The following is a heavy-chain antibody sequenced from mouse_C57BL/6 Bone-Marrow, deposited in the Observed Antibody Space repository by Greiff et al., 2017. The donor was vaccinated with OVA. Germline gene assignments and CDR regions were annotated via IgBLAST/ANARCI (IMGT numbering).Heavy chain of an antibody. Sequence: VQLQQSGAELVKPGASVKISCKASGYAFSSYWMNWVKQRPGKGLEWIGQIYPGDGDTNYNGKFKGKATLTADKSSSAAYMQLSSLTSEDSAVYFCAKNWGEGFSFDYWGQGTTLTVSS. V-gene: IGHV1-80*01. J-gene: IGHJ2*01. D-gene: IGHD4-1*01. CDR1: GYAFSSYW. CDR3: AKNWGEGFSFDY. CDR2: IYPGDGDT.